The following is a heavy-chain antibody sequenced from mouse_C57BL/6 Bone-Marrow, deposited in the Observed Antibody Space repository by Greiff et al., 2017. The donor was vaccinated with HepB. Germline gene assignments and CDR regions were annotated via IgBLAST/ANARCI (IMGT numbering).Heavy chain of an antibody. CDR1: GFTFSSYA. V-gene: IGHV5-9-1*02. CDR2: ISSGGDYI. Sequence: VQLKESGEGLVKPGGSLKLSCAASGFTFSSYAMSWVRQTPEKRLEWVAYISSGGDYIYYADTVKGRFTISRDNARNTLYLQMSSLKSEDTAMYYCTRDYGSRRGYYFDYWGQGTTLTVSS. D-gene: IGHD1-1*01. CDR3: TRDYGSRRGYYFDY. J-gene: IGHJ2*01.